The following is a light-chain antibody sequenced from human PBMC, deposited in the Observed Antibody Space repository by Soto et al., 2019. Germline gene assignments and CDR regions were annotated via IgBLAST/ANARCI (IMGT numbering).Light chain of an antibody. Sequence: DIQMTQSPSSLSASVGDRVTITCQASQDISNYLNWYQQKPGKAPKLLIYDASNLETGVPSRFSGSGSGKDFTFTISSPQPEDIATYYCQQYDNLPGTFGGGNKV. J-gene: IGKJ4*01. V-gene: IGKV1-33*01. CDR2: DAS. CDR3: QQYDNLPGT. CDR1: QDISNY.